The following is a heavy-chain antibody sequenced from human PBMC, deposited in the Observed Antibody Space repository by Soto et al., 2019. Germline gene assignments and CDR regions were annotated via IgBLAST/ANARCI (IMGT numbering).Heavy chain of an antibody. V-gene: IGHV4-4*07. Sequence: QVQLQESGPGLVKPSETLSLICTVSGGSISDFYWSWIRQPAGKGLEWIGRIHTSGSTNINPSLKSRVSLSVDTSRNQLSLTLTSVTAADPAAYYCARPQYFGEDGAVDMWGLGAVVTFSS. J-gene: IGHJ3*02. CDR2: IHTSGST. CDR3: ARPQYFGEDGAVDM. CDR1: GGSISDFY. D-gene: IGHD3-10*01.